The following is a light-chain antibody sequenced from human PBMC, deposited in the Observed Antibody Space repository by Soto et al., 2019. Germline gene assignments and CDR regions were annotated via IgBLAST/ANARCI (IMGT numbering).Light chain of an antibody. J-gene: IGKJ1*01. V-gene: IGKV3-15*01. CDR2: DAS. CDR3: QQYNNYPPT. Sequence: EIVMTQSPATLSVSPGDRATLSCRASQSVSSSLAWYQQKPGQAPRLLMYDASTRDTGIPARFSGSGSGTEFTLTISSLQSEDFAVYYCQQYNNYPPTFGQGTKVEIK. CDR1: QSVSSS.